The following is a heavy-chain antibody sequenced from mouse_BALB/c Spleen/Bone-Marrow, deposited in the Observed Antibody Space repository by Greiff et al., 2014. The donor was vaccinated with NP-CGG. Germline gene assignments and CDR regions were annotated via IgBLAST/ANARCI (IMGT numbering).Heavy chain of an antibody. J-gene: IGHJ1*01. CDR2: IDPANGDT. V-gene: IGHV14-3*02. CDR1: GFNIKDTY. CDR3: TRPSFYYGSSYWYLDV. D-gene: IGHD1-1*01. Sequence: EVQLQQSGSEPVKPGASVKLSCAASGFNIKDTYMHWVKQRPEQGLEWIGRIDPANGDTKYDPKFQGKATITADTSSNTAYLQLSSLTSEDTAVYYCTRPSFYYGSSYWYLDVWGAGTTVTVSS.